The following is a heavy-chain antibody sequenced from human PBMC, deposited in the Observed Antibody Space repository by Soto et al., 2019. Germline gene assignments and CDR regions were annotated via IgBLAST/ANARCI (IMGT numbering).Heavy chain of an antibody. D-gene: IGHD6-25*01. CDR1: GIMSSGYG. J-gene: IGHJ4*02. CDR2: INPILDST. CDR3: ATMKRARLDS. V-gene: IGHV1-69*09. Sequence: QEQVVQSGPAMKEPGSSVKVSCRASGIMSSGYGFSWVRQAPGQGLEWVGMINPILDSTHYAQNLQGRVSLSGDKSRDTAYLEVTSLRLEDTAIYFCATMKRARLDSWGRGTVVTVSS.